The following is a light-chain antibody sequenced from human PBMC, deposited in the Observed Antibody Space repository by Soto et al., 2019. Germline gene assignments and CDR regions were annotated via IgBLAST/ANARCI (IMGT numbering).Light chain of an antibody. CDR1: QSVSSW. V-gene: IGKV1-5*01. J-gene: IGKJ5*01. CDR3: QQGYSTPIT. CDR2: DAS. Sequence: DIQMTQSPSTLSASVGDRVTITCRASQSVSSWLAWYQQKPGKAPKLLIYDASSLESGVPSRFSGSGSGTEFTLSVSGLQPEDFVTYYCQQGYSTPITFGHGTRLEIK.